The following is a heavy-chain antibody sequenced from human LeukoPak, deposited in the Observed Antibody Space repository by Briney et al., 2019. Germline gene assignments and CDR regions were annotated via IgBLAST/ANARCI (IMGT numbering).Heavy chain of an antibody. J-gene: IGHJ4*02. CDR2: INHSGST. CDR1: GGSFSGYY. CDR3: ARGSSLRYFDWLLQAPGC. D-gene: IGHD3-9*01. V-gene: IGHV4-34*01. Sequence: PSETLSLTCAVYGGSFSGYYWSWIRQPPGKGLEWIGEINHSGSTNYNPSLKSRVTISVDTSKNQFSLKLSSVIAADTAVYYCARGSSLRYFDWLLQAPGCWGQGTLVTVSS.